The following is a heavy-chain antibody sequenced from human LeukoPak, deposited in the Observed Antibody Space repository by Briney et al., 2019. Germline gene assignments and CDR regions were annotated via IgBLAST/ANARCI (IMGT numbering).Heavy chain of an antibody. Sequence: PGGSLRLSCAASGFTFSSYAMSWVRQAPGKGLEWVSAISGSGGSTYYADSVKGRFTISRDNSKNTLYLQMNSLRAEDTAVYYCAKDILSIFDSSSSYFDYWGQGTLVTVSS. CDR1: GFTFSSYA. J-gene: IGHJ4*02. CDR3: AKDILSIFDSSSSYFDY. CDR2: ISGSGGST. V-gene: IGHV3-23*01. D-gene: IGHD6-6*01.